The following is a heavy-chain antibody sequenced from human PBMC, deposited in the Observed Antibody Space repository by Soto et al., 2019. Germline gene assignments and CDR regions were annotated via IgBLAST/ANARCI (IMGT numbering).Heavy chain of an antibody. Sequence: GGSLRLSCAASGFTFSDYYMSWIRQAPGKGLEGVSYISSSSSYTNYADSVKGRFTISRDNAKNSLYLQMNSLRAEDTAVYYCARDKPELRYFDWLLYFDYWGQGTLVTVSS. D-gene: IGHD3-9*01. CDR1: GFTFSDYY. CDR3: ARDKPELRYFDWLLYFDY. CDR2: ISSSSSYT. J-gene: IGHJ4*02. V-gene: IGHV3-11*05.